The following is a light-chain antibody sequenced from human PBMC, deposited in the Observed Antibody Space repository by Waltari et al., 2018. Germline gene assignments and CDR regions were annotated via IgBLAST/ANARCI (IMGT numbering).Light chain of an antibody. Sequence: DIQMTQSPSTLSASVGDRVTIPCRASQSIGSWLAWYPQKPGKAPKLLIYKASSLETGVPSRFSGSGSGTEFTLTISSLQPDDFATYYCQQYSSESTFGQGTKVEIK. V-gene: IGKV1-5*03. J-gene: IGKJ1*01. CDR2: KAS. CDR3: QQYSSEST. CDR1: QSIGSW.